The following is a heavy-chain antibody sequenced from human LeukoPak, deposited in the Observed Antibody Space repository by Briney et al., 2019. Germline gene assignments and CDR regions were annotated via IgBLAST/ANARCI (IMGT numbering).Heavy chain of an antibody. Sequence: SETLSLTCTVSGDSFDSRRYYWGWIRQPPGKGLEWIGSIYYSGSTYYNPSLKSRVTISVDTSKNQFSLKLSSVTAADTAVYYCASAVWFGELLGFNYWGQGTLVTVSS. J-gene: IGHJ4*02. CDR2: IYYSGST. D-gene: IGHD3-10*01. CDR3: ASAVWFGELLGFNY. V-gene: IGHV4-39*01. CDR1: GDSFDSRRYY.